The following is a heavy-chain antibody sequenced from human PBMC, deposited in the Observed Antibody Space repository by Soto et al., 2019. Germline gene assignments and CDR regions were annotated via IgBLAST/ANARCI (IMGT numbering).Heavy chain of an antibody. CDR2: VSGYNGNT. Sequence: QVQLVQSGAEVKKPGASVTVSCKASGYTFTNYGISWVRQAPGQGLEWMGWVSGYNGNTNYAQKLWGRVTMTTDTSTSTAYMELRTLRSDDTAVYDCARDEGSHGFDSWGQGTLVTVSS. CDR3: ARDEGSHGFDS. J-gene: IGHJ4*02. V-gene: IGHV1-18*04. D-gene: IGHD6-19*01. CDR1: GYTFTNYG.